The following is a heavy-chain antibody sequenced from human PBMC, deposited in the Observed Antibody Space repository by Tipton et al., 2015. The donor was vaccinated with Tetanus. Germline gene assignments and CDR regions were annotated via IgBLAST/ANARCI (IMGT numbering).Heavy chain of an antibody. D-gene: IGHD4-23*01. CDR1: GGSISSYY. V-gene: IGHV4-4*07. CDR2: IYTSGST. Sequence: GLVKPSETLSLTCTVSGGSISSYYWSWIRQPAGKGLEWIGRIYTSGSTNYNPSLKSRVTMSVDTSKNRFSLKLSSVTAADTAVYYCASLLYGGNSWVFDYWGQGTLVTVSS. J-gene: IGHJ4*02. CDR3: ASLLYGGNSWVFDY.